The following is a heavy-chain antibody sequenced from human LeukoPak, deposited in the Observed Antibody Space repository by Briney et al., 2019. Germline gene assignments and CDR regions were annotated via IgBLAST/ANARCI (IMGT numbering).Heavy chain of an antibody. CDR2: IRYDGSNK. J-gene: IGHJ4*02. Sequence: GGSLRLSCAASGFTFSSYGMHWVRQAPGKGLEWVAFIRYDGSNKYYADSVKGRFTISRDNSKNTLYLQMNSLRAEDTAVYYCAKDNSRLRYFDWSTLDYRGQGTLVTVSS. CDR1: GFTFSSYG. V-gene: IGHV3-30*02. CDR3: AKDNSRLRYFDWSTLDY. D-gene: IGHD3-9*01.